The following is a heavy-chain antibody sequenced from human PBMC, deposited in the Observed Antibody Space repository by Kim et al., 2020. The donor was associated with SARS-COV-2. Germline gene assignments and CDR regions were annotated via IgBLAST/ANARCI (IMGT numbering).Heavy chain of an antibody. V-gene: IGHV4-59*01. CDR1: GGSISSYY. CDR3: ARDGVAAAEGSFDI. CDR2: IYYSGST. Sequence: SETLSLTCTVSGGSISSYYWSWIRQPPGKGLEWIGYIYYSGSTNYNPSLKSRVTISVDTSKNQFSLKLSSVTAADTAVYYCARDGVAAAEGSFDIWGQGTMVTVSS. D-gene: IGHD6-13*01. J-gene: IGHJ3*02.